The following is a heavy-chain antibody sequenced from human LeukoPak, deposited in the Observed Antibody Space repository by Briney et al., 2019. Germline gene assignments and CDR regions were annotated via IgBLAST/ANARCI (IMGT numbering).Heavy chain of an antibody. D-gene: IGHD3-16*01. V-gene: IGHV3-74*01. CDR1: GVPFKNYW. J-gene: IGHJ4*02. CDR3: ARKPEGARDFVY. Sequence: RRGPRPLSAPAPGVPFKNYWMHGARHAPGKGLVWVSRVNPDGGRTITAASVTGRFTISRDKAQNTRYLQMNSLRAAGSGVCYCARKPEGARDFVYWGKGTRVTAFS. CDR2: VNPDGGRT.